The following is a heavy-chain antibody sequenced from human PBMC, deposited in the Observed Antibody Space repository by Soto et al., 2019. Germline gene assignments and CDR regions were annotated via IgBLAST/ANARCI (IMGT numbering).Heavy chain of an antibody. CDR2: INAGNGNT. Sequence: GASVKVSCKASGYTFTSYAMHWVRQAPGQRLEWMGWINAGNGNTKYSQKFQGRVTITRDTSASTAYMELSSLRSEDTAVYYCARDWSIAARPDRDWFDTWGQGTLVTVSS. V-gene: IGHV1-3*01. CDR1: GYTFTSYA. CDR3: ARDWSIAARPDRDWFDT. J-gene: IGHJ5*02. D-gene: IGHD6-6*01.